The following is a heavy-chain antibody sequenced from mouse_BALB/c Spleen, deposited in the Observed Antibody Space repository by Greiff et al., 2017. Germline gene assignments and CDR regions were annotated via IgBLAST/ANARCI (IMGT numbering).Heavy chain of an antibody. D-gene: IGHD2-4*01. CDR3: ARRVYYDYDGGYFDV. J-gene: IGHJ1*01. CDR1: GYTFTSYW. CDR2: IAPGSGST. Sequence: DLVKPGASVKLSCKASGYTFTSYWINWIKQRPGQGLEWIGRIAPGSGSTYYNEMFKGKATLTVDTSSSTAYIQLSSLSSEDSAVYFCARRVYYDYDGGYFDVWGAGTTVTVSS. V-gene: IGHV1S41*01.